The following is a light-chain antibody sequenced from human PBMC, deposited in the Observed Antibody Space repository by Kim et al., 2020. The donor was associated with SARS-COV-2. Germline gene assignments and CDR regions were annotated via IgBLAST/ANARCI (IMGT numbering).Light chain of an antibody. CDR2: QDS. CDR1: KLGDKY. Sequence: SYELTQPPSVSVSPGQTASITCSGDKLGDKYACWYQQKPGQSPVLVIYQDSKRPSGIPERFSGSNSGNTATLTISGTQAMDEADYYCQAWDSSPNWVFGGGNQLTVL. CDR3: QAWDSSPNWV. V-gene: IGLV3-1*01. J-gene: IGLJ3*02.